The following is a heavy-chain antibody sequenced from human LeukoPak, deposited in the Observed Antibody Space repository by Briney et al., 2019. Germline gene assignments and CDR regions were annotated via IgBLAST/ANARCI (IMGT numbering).Heavy chain of an antibody. CDR1: GYSFTSYG. V-gene: IGHV1-18*01. CDR3: ARAQSRTHWDGFDI. Sequence: ASVKVSCRASGYSFTSYGISWVRQAPGRGLEWMGWISTDNGNTNYVQNLQGRVSMTRDTFTSTVYMELRSLRSDDTAVYYCARAQSRTHWDGFDIWGQGTMVTLPS. D-gene: IGHD5-24*01. J-gene: IGHJ3*02. CDR2: ISTDNGNT.